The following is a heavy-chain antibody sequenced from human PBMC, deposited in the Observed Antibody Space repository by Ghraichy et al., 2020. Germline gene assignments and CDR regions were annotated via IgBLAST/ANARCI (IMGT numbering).Heavy chain of an antibody. CDR3: ARNLRTDFDF. CDR1: GDSVSTNSAA. D-gene: IGHD4-17*01. CDR2: TYYRSKWYN. V-gene: IGHV6-1*01. J-gene: IGHJ4*02. Sequence: SQTLSLTCDISGDSVSTNSAAWNWIRQSPSRGLEWLGRTYYRSKWYNDYAVSVRSRIIINPDTSKNQFSLHLDSVTPEDTGVYYCARNLRTDFDFWGQGTLVTVSS.